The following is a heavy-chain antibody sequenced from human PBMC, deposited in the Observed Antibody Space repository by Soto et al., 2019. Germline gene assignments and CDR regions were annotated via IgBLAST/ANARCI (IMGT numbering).Heavy chain of an antibody. CDR1: GGSISSGGYY. D-gene: IGHD6-6*01. V-gene: IGHV4-31*03. CDR3: ARGEKKQLAPSPFDY. J-gene: IGHJ4*02. Sequence: QVQLQESGPGLVKPSQTLSLTCTVSGGSISSGGYYWSWIRQHPGKGLEWIGYIYYSGSTYYNPSLKSRVTISVYTSKNQFSLKLSSVTAADTAVYYCARGEKKQLAPSPFDYWGQGTLVTVSS. CDR2: IYYSGST.